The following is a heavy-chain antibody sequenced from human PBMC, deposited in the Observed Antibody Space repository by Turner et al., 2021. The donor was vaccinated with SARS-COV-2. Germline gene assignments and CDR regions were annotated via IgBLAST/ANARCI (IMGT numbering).Heavy chain of an antibody. D-gene: IGHD4-17*01. Sequence: QLQLQESGPGLVKPSETLSLSCTVSGGSISSSYYYWGWIRQPPGKGLGWCGRIFYSRSTYDNPSLKGRVPISVDTSKNQFSLKLKSETAADTAVYDCARHGPTSTTKAFDPWGQGTLVTVSS. V-gene: IGHV4-39*01. CDR3: ARHGPTSTTKAFDP. J-gene: IGHJ5*02. CDR1: GGSISSSYYY. CDR2: IFYSRST.